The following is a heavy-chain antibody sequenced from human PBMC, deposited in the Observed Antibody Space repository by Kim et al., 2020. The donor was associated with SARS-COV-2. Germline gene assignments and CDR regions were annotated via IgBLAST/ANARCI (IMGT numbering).Heavy chain of an antibody. V-gene: IGHV4-34*01. Sequence: SETLSLTCAVYGGSFSSYYWSWIRQPPGKGLEWVGEINHSGSTNYNPSLKSRVTISVDTSKNQFSLKLSSVTAADTAAYYFASTPLYDSSGYNDYWGQGT. CDR2: INHSGST. J-gene: IGHJ4*02. CDR3: ASTPLYDSSGYNDY. D-gene: IGHD3-22*01. CDR1: GGSFSSYY.